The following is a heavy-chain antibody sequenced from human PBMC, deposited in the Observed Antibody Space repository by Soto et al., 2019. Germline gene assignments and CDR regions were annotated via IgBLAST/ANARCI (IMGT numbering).Heavy chain of an antibody. J-gene: IGHJ4*02. Sequence: QVQLVQSGAEVKKPGASVKVSCKASGNTFTTYSMHWVRQAPGQRLEWMGWIDAGSGNTKYSQKFQDRVTIVRDKSAGTAYMELSSLKSEDTAVYYCTRDKGWVGATIDYWGQGTVVTVSS. V-gene: IGHV1-3*01. D-gene: IGHD1-26*01. CDR2: IDAGSGNT. CDR3: TRDKGWVGATIDY. CDR1: GNTFTTYS.